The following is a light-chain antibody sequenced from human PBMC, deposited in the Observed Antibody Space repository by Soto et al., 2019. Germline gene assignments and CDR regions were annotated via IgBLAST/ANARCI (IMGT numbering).Light chain of an antibody. Sequence: QSALTQPASVSGSPGQSITISCTGTSSDVGGYNYVSWYQQNPGKAPKLMIYEVSNRPSGVSNRFSGSKSGNTASLTISGLQADDEADYYCSSYTSSSTLVVFGGGTQLTVL. CDR2: EVS. J-gene: IGLJ2*01. CDR1: SSDVGGYNY. V-gene: IGLV2-14*01. CDR3: SSYTSSSTLVV.